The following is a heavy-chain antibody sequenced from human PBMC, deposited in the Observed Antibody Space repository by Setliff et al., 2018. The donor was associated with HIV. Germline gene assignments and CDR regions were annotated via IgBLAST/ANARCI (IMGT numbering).Heavy chain of an antibody. CDR1: GFTFSTFA. V-gene: IGHV3-30*01. CDR3: AKVPDSYGFAYYYYYYMDV. D-gene: IGHD5-18*01. J-gene: IGHJ6*03. Sequence: PGGSLRLSCVASGFTFSTFAMHWVRQAPGKGLEWVSVISFDGSRTSYADSVKGRFTISRDNSKNTLYLQVNSLRPEDTAVYYCAKVPDSYGFAYYYYYYMDVWGKGTTVTVSS. CDR2: ISFDGSRT.